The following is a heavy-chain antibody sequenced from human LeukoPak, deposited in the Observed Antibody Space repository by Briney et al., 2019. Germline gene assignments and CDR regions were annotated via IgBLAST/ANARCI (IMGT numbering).Heavy chain of an antibody. CDR2: MNPNSANT. J-gene: IGHJ5*02. Sequence: ASVKVSCNASGYTFINYDINWVRQAPGQGLEWMGWMNPNSANTGYAQKFQGRVTITRNTSIGTAFMGLSSLRSEDTAVYYCARGNRGVILTAMRGNWFDAWGQGTLVTVSS. CDR3: ARGNRGVILTAMRGNWFDA. D-gene: IGHD2-21*02. CDR1: GYTFINYD. V-gene: IGHV1-8*03.